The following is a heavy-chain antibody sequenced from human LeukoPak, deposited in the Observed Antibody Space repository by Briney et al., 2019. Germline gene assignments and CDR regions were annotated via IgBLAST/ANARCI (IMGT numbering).Heavy chain of an antibody. CDR3: AKLGHTSGYYARHSDY. V-gene: IGHV3-23*01. CDR2: ISRDGGDT. J-gene: IGHJ4*02. CDR1: GFTFNNYG. Sequence: GGSLRLSCAASGFTFNNYGMSWVRQAPGRGLEWVSAISRDGGDTFYADSVKGRFTISRDNSKNTVYLQMNSLRAEDTALYYCAKLGHTSGYYARHSDYWGQGTLVTVSS. D-gene: IGHD3-22*01.